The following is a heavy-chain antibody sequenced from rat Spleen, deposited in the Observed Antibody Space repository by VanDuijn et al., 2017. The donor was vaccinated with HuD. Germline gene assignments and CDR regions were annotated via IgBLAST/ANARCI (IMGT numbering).Heavy chain of an antibody. Sequence: QVQLKESGPGLVQSSQTLSLICTVSGFSLTSNSVSWVRQPPGKGLEWMGVIWGNGNTNYKSPLKSRLSISKDTSKNQVFLKMNSLQTDDTVIYFCARADIAAISADSIWGQGVMVTVSS. CDR2: IWGNGNT. CDR3: ARADIAAISADSI. D-gene: IGHD1-2*01. CDR1: GFSLTSNS. J-gene: IGHJ2*01. V-gene: IGHV2-13*01.